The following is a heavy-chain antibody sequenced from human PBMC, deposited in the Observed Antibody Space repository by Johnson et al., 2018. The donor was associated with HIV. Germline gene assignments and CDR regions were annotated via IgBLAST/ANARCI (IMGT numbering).Heavy chain of an antibody. D-gene: IGHD6-13*01. CDR3: ARDQGIATRFASAFDI. Sequence: QVKLVESGGGVVQPGGSLRLSCAASGFTFSSYGMHWVRQAPGKGLEWVAFIRYDGSNKYYADSVKGRFTISRDNSKNTLSLQMNSLRAEDSAVYYCARDQGIATRFASAFDIWGQGTMVTVSS. V-gene: IGHV3-30*02. CDR1: GFTFSSYG. J-gene: IGHJ3*02. CDR2: IRYDGSNK.